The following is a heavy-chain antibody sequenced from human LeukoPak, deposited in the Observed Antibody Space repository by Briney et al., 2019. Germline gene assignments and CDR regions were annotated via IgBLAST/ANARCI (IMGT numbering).Heavy chain of an antibody. J-gene: IGHJ4*02. D-gene: IGHD3-10*01. V-gene: IGHV3-23*01. CDR2: ISGSGGST. Sequence: GGSLRLSCAASGFTFSSYAMSWVRQAPGKGLEWVSAISGSGGSTYYADSVKGRFTISRDNSKNTLYLQMNSLRAEDTAVYYCARPSMVRGVIPYYYFDYWGQGTLVTVSS. CDR1: GFTFSSYA. CDR3: ARPSMVRGVIPYYYFDY.